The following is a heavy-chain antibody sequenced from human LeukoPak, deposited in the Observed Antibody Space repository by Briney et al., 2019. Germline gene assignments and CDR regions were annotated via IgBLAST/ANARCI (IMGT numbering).Heavy chain of an antibody. CDR3: AKDEIYYDSSGYYGY. V-gene: IGHV3-23*01. CDR2: ISGSGGST. D-gene: IGHD3-22*01. J-gene: IGHJ4*02. Sequence: GGSLRLPCAASGFTFSSYAMSWVRQAPGKGLEWVSAISGSGGSTYYADSVKGRFTISRDNSKNTLYLQMNSLRAEDTAVYYCAKDEIYYDSSGYYGYWGQGTLVTVSS. CDR1: GFTFSSYA.